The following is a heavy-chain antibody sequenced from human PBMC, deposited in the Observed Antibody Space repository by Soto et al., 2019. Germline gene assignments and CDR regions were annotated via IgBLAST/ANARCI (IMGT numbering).Heavy chain of an antibody. D-gene: IGHD3-16*02. CDR1: GGSFSGYY. J-gene: IGHJ3*02. V-gene: IGHV4-34*01. CDR3: ARDFYDYVWGSYRSDAFDI. CDR2: INHSGST. Sequence: QVQLQQWGAGLLKPSETLSLTCAVYGGSFSGYYWSWIRQPPGKGLEWIGEINHSGSTNYNPSLKRRVTISVDTSKNQFSLKLSSVTAADTAVYYCARDFYDYVWGSYRSDAFDIWGQGTMVTVSS.